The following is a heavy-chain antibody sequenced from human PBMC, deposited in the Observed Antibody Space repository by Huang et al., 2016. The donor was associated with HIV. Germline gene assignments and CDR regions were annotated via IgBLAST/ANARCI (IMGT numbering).Heavy chain of an antibody. D-gene: IGHD6-6*01. CDR1: GGSISSYN. J-gene: IGHJ4*02. CDR3: ARTFSKQLVGD. Sequence: VQLQESGPGLVKPSETLSLTCTVSGGSISSYNWSWIRQPPGKGLEWIGYIFYSGSTNYNPSLSLKLSSVTDADTAVYYCARTFSKQLVGDWGQGTLVTVSS. CDR2: IFYSGST. V-gene: IGHV4-59*01.